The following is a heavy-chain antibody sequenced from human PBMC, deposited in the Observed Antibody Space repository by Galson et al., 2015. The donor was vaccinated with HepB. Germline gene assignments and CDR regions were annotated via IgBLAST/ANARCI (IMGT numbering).Heavy chain of an antibody. CDR1: GGTFNTYA. V-gene: IGHV1-69*13. Sequence: SVKVSCKASGGTFNTYAINWVRQAPGQGLEWVGGIIPDFGATNHAQRFQGRVTITADESTTTAYMELSSLTSEDPAVYYCARGTAYYSASPGTNLDTWGQGTLVTVSS. CDR2: IIPDFGAT. CDR3: ARGTAYYSASPGTNLDT. J-gene: IGHJ5*02. D-gene: IGHD2-15*01.